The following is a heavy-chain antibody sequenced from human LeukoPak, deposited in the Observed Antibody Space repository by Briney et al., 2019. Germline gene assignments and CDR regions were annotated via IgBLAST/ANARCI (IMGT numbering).Heavy chain of an antibody. CDR2: INPNSGGT. V-gene: IGHV1-2*02. CDR3: ARDRPYSSGWYYFDY. J-gene: IGHJ4*02. Sequence: ASVKVSCKTSGYTFTGYYLHWVRQAPGQGLQWLGWINPNSGGTIYAQQFQGRVTMTRDTSISTAYMELSRLRSDDTAVYYCARDRPYSSGWYYFDYWGQGTLVTVSS. CDR1: GYTFTGYY. D-gene: IGHD6-19*01.